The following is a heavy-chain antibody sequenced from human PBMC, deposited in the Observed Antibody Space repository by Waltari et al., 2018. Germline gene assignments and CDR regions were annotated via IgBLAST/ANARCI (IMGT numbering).Heavy chain of an antibody. CDR3: AKDWRPDRGYSYGYDY. J-gene: IGHJ4*02. Sequence: EVQLLESGGGLVQPGGSLRLSCAASGFTFSSYAMSWVRQAPGQGLEWVSAISGSGGSTYDADSVKGRLTISRDNSKNTLYLQMNSLRAEDTAVYYCAKDWRPDRGYSYGYDYWGQGTLVTVSS. CDR1: GFTFSSYA. CDR2: ISGSGGST. V-gene: IGHV3-23*01. D-gene: IGHD5-18*01.